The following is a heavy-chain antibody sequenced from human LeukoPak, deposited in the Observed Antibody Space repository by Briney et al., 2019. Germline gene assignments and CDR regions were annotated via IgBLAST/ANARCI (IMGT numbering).Heavy chain of an antibody. CDR1: GFTFSSYD. V-gene: IGHV3-13*01. CDR2: IGTAGDT. J-gene: IGHJ6*02. Sequence: GGSLRLSCAASGFTFSSYDMHWVRQATGKGLEWVSAIGTAGDTYYPGSVKGRFTISRDNAKNSLYLQMNSLRAEDTAVYYCARERHDCSSTSCYTYYYAMDVWGQGTTVTVSS. D-gene: IGHD2-2*02. CDR3: ARERHDCSSTSCYTYYYAMDV.